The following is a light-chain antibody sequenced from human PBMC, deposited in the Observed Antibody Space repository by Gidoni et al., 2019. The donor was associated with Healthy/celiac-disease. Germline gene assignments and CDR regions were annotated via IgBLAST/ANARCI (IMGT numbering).Light chain of an antibody. V-gene: IGKV1-39*01. Sequence: DIQMTQSPSSLSASVGDRVTITCRASQSISSYLNWYQQKPGKAPKLLIYAASSLQSGVPSRFSGSGSGTDFNLTISSLQPEDCATYYWQQSYSTPLTCGGGTKVEIK. CDR2: AAS. J-gene: IGKJ4*01. CDR1: QSISSY. CDR3: QQSYSTPLT.